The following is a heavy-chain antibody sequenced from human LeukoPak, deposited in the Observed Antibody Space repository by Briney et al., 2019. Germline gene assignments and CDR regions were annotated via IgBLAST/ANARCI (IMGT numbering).Heavy chain of an antibody. CDR1: GFTFSSYA. D-gene: IGHD3-10*01. Sequence: GGSLRLSCAASGFTFSSYAMSWVRQAPGKGLEWVSAISGSGGSTYYADSVKGRFTISRDNSKNTLYLQMNSLRAEDTAVYYCARDPRYTMVRGSRLDYWGQGTLVTVSS. CDR2: ISGSGGST. CDR3: ARDPRYTMVRGSRLDY. V-gene: IGHV3-23*01. J-gene: IGHJ4*02.